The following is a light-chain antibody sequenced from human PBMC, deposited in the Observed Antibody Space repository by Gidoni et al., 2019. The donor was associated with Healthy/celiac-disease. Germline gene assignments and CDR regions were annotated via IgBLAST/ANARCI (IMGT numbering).Light chain of an antibody. Sequence: IHPTQSPSSLSASVGDRVTITCRASQSISSYLNWYQQKPGKAPKLLIYAASSLQSGVPSRFSGSGSGTDFTLTISSLQPEDFATYYCQQSYSTPYTFGQGTKLEIK. V-gene: IGKV1-39*01. CDR3: QQSYSTPYT. CDR2: AAS. CDR1: QSISSY. J-gene: IGKJ2*01.